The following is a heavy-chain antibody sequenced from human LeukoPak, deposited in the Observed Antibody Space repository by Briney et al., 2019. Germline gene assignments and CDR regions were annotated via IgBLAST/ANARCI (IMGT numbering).Heavy chain of an antibody. CDR1: GFTFSSYT. V-gene: IGHV3-21*01. D-gene: IGHD3-10*01. Sequence: AGSLRLSCTGSGFTFSSYTMNWVRQAPGKGLEWVSSISPSGASTFHAESVKGRFTISRDDAKRSLYFQMNALGGDDTAVYYCVRDYLGESGAGGPWGQGTLVTVSS. J-gene: IGHJ5*02. CDR3: VRDYLGESGAGGP. CDR2: ISPSGAST.